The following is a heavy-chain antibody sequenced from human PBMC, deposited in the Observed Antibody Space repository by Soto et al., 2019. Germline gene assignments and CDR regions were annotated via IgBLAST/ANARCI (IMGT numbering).Heavy chain of an antibody. CDR1: GFTFSSYG. Sequence: GGSLRLSCAASGFTFSSYGMHWVRQAPGKGLEWVTGILYDGSDKYYADSVKGRFTISRENSKNTLYLQMNSLRTEDSAVYYCAKAGGGFGDFVHHWGQGTTVTVYS. J-gene: IGHJ4*02. V-gene: IGHV3-30*18. CDR3: AKAGGGFGDFVHH. D-gene: IGHD3-10*01. CDR2: ILYDGSDK.